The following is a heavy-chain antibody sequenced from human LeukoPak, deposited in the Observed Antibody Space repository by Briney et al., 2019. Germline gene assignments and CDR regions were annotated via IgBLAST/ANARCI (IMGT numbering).Heavy chain of an antibody. CDR1: GFTFSSYA. D-gene: IGHD1-26*01. CDR2: ISGSGGST. V-gene: IGHV3-23*01. CDR3: AKDRKSVGATYFDY. J-gene: IGHJ4*01. Sequence: GGSLRLSCAASGFTFSSYAMSWVRQAPGKGLEWVSAISGSGGSTYYADSVKGRFTISRDNSKNTLYLQMNSLRAEDTAVYYCAKDRKSVGATYFDYWGQEPWSPSPQ.